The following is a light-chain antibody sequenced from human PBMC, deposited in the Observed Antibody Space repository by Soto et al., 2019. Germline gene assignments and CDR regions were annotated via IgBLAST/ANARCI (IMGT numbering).Light chain of an antibody. J-gene: IGKJ5*01. V-gene: IGKV3-11*01. Sequence: EIVLTQSPATLSLSPGARATLSCRASQSISAHLAWYQQKPGQAPRLLIYDASNRATGIPARFGGSGSGTDFTLTIRRLEPEDAAVYYCQQYGSSPITFGQGTRLEIK. CDR3: QQYGSSPIT. CDR2: DAS. CDR1: QSISAH.